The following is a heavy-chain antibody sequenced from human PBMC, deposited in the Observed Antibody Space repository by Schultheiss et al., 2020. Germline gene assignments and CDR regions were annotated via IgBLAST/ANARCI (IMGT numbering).Heavy chain of an antibody. V-gene: IGHV4-28*03. CDR3: ARVGGDYVEGAFDI. CDR1: GYSISSSNW. D-gene: IGHD4-17*01. CDR2: IYYSGST. Sequence: SATLSLTCAVSGYSISSSNWWGWIRQPPGKGLEWIGYIYYSGSTNYNPSLKSRVTISVDTSKNQFSLKLSSVTAADTAVYYCARVGGDYVEGAFDIWGQGTMVTVSS. J-gene: IGHJ3*02.